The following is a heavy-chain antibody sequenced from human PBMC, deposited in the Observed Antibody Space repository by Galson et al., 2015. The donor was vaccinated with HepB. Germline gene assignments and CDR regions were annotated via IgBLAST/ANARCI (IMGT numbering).Heavy chain of an antibody. CDR1: GFTFGDYA. CDR3: TRFLVWFGELWSVHYYGMDV. D-gene: IGHD3-10*01. V-gene: IGHV3-49*03. Sequence: SLRLSCAASGFTFGDYAMSWFRQAPGKGLEWVGFIRSKAYGGTTEYAASVRGRFTISRDDSKSIAYLQMNSLKTEDTAVYYCTRFLVWFGELWSVHYYGMDVWGQGTTVTVSS. J-gene: IGHJ6*02. CDR2: IRSKAYGGTT.